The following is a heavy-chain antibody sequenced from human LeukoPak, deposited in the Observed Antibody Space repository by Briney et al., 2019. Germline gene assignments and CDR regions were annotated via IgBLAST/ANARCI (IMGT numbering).Heavy chain of an antibody. CDR3: ARGRLQGTFDF. J-gene: IGHJ3*01. CDR2: ISHSGST. CDR1: GGSITSGGYY. D-gene: IGHD4-11*01. V-gene: IGHV4-30-2*01. Sequence: SQTLSLTCTVSGGSITSGGYYWSWIRQPPGKGLEWIGYISHSGSTYYNPSLRSRVTISVDTSKNQFSLKLSSVTAADTALYFCARGRLQGTFDFWGQGTMVTVSS.